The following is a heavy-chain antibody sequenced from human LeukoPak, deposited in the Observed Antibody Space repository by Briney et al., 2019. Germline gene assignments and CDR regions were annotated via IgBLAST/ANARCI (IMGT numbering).Heavy chain of an antibody. CDR3: AKNYDSSGYWGPWFDP. CDR1: GFTFSSYA. V-gene: IGHV3-23*01. CDR2: ISGSGGST. J-gene: IGHJ5*02. Sequence: QTGGSLRLSCAASGFTFSSYAMSWARQAPGKGLEWVSAISGSGGSTYYADSVKGRFTISRDNSKNTLYLQMNSLRAEDTAVYYCAKNYDSSGYWGPWFDPWGQGTLVTVSS. D-gene: IGHD3-22*01.